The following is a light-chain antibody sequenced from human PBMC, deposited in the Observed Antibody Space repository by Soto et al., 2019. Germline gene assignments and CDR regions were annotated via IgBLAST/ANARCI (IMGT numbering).Light chain of an antibody. J-gene: IGKJ1*01. CDR1: QSVGSY. V-gene: IGKV3-11*01. Sequence: EIVLTQSPATLSLSPGERATLSCRASQSVGSYLAWYQQKPGQAPRLLIFDASNRATGIPARFSGSGSGTDFTLTISSLEPEDFAVYYCQHRSNWSWTFGQGTKVEV. CDR3: QHRSNWSWT. CDR2: DAS.